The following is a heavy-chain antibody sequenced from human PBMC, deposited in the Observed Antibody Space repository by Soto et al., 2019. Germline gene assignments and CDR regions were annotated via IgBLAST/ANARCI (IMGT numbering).Heavy chain of an antibody. CDR2: ISAYNGNT. D-gene: IGHD1-7*01. J-gene: IGHJ6*02. Sequence: QVQLVQSGAEVKKPGASVKVSCKASGYTFTSYGISWVRQAPGQGLEWMGWISAYNGNTTYAQKLQGRVTMTTDTYTSTAYMERRSLTSDDTAVYYLAGEWERNYEEYYDYGMDVWGQGTAVT. V-gene: IGHV1-18*01. CDR1: GYTFTSYG. CDR3: AGEWERNYEEYYDYGMDV.